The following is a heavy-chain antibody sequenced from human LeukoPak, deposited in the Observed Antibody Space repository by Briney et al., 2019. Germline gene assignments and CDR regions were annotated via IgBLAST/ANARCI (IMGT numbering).Heavy chain of an antibody. CDR2: IIPILGIA. J-gene: IGHJ6*02. CDR1: GGTFSSYA. Sequence: ASVKVSCKASGGTFSSYAISWVRQAPGQGLEWMGRIIPILGIANYAQKFQGRVTITADKSTSTAYMELSSLRSEDTAVYYCAREAGYRIPIDRYYYYYYGMDVWGQGTTVTVSS. V-gene: IGHV1-69*04. D-gene: IGHD3-22*01. CDR3: AREAGYRIPIDRYYYYYYGMDV.